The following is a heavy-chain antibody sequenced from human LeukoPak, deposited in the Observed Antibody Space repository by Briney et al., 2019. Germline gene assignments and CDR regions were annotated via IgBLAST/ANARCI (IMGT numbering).Heavy chain of an antibody. D-gene: IGHD6-6*01. CDR1: GFTFSSYA. J-gene: IGHJ4*02. Sequence: GGSLRLSCAASGFTFSSYAMSWVRQAPGKGLEWVSAISDSGGSTYYADSVKGRFTISRDNPKNTLYLQMNSLRAEDTAVYYCAKDRTSSPGAYWGQGTLVTVSS. CDR2: ISDSGGST. V-gene: IGHV3-23*01. CDR3: AKDRTSSPGAY.